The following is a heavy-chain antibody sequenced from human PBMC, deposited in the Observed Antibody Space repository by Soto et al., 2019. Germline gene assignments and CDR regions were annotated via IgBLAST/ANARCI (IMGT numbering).Heavy chain of an antibody. Sequence: GASVKVSCKASGYTFTSYAIHWVRQAPGQRLEWMGWINAGNGNTKYSQKFQGRVTMTTDTSTSTAYMELRSLRSDDTAVYYCARDCQAYYYGSGPCAFDYWGQGTLVTVSS. CDR3: ARDCQAYYYGSGPCAFDY. J-gene: IGHJ4*02. CDR1: GYTFTSYA. D-gene: IGHD3-10*01. V-gene: IGHV1-3*01. CDR2: INAGNGNT.